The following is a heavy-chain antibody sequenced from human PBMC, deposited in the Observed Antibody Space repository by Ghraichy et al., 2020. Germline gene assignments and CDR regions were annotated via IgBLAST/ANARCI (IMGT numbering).Heavy chain of an antibody. D-gene: IGHD3-10*01. CDR3: TRDRGSGSYYYLDY. V-gene: IGHV3-7*01. CDR1: GFTFSSYW. J-gene: IGHJ4*02. CDR2: IKQDGSEK. Sequence: GGSLRLSCAASGFTFSSYWMSWVRQAPGKGLDWVANIKQDGSEKYHVDSVKDRFTISRDNAKNSLYLQMNSLRAEDTAVYYCTRDRGSGSYYYLDYWGQGTLVTVSS.